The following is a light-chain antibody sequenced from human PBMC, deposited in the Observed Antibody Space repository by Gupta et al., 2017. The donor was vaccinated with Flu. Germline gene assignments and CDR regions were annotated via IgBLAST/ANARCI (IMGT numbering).Light chain of an antibody. CDR1: SSTFGNNY. CDR3: QSCNGSRTDGV. CDR2: GYK. V-gene: IGLV1-51*01. Sequence: ITTTGTSSTFGNNYLGCHQHRPAPSPILLLYGYKSRHSVLPERFSASNCESTATLAITRLHAGDAADYYCQSCNGSRTDGVFGRGTKLTVL. J-gene: IGLJ3*02.